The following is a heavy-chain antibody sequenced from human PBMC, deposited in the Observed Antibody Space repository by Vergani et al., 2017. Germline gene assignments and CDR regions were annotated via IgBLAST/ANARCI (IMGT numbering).Heavy chain of an antibody. Sequence: QVQLEESGGGVVQPGRSLRLSCAGSGFTLSSHAMHWVRQAPGKGLEWVAFIWYDGSKEYYADSVKGRFTISRDNAKKSLYLQMNSLRGEDTAVYYCARGNSLGSYWGQGTLVTVSS. CDR1: GFTLSSHA. V-gene: IGHV3-33*01. J-gene: IGHJ4*02. CDR2: IWYDGSKE. D-gene: IGHD1-7*01. CDR3: ARGNSLGSY.